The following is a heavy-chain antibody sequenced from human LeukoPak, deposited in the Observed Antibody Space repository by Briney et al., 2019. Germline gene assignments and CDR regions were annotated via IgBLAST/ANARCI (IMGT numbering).Heavy chain of an antibody. D-gene: IGHD5-12*01. CDR1: GFTFSNAW. V-gene: IGHV3-15*01. J-gene: IGHJ4*02. Sequence: PGGSLRLSCAASGFTFSNAWMSWVRQAPGKGLEWVGRIKSKTGGGTTDYAAPVKGRFTISRDDSKNTLYLQMNSLKTEDTAVYYCTTGRYSGYETFDYWGQGTLVTVSS. CDR2: IKSKTGGGTT. CDR3: TTGRYSGYETFDY.